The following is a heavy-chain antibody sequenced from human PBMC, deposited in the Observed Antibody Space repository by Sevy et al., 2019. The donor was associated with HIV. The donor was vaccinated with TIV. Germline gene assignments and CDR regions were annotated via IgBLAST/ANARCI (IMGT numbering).Heavy chain of an antibody. Sequence: ASVKVSCKASGGTFSKYAITWVRQAPGQGLEWMGGIIPIFGTANYAQKFQDRVTITADESTGTAYMELSSLRSEDTAVYYCARDRGFSSTSEYGMDVWGQGTTVTVSS. CDR1: GGTFSKYA. J-gene: IGHJ6*02. CDR2: IIPIFGTA. D-gene: IGHD2-2*01. CDR3: ARDRGFSSTSEYGMDV. V-gene: IGHV1-69*13.